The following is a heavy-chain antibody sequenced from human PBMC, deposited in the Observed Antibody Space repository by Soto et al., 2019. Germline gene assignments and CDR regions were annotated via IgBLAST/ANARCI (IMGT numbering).Heavy chain of an antibody. CDR1: GLTVSNNY. CDR3: VRPLPSGQNYGMDV. J-gene: IGHJ6*02. Sequence: EVQLVESGGGLIPPARSLKLSCAASGLTVSNNYMSWVRQAPRKGLERVSVIYNDGKTYYEDSVKGRLTISSDTAKNTLHLQMDSLRDEDTAVYYCVRPLPSGQNYGMDVWGQGTTVTVSS. V-gene: IGHV3-53*01. CDR2: IYNDGKT. D-gene: IGHD3-10*01.